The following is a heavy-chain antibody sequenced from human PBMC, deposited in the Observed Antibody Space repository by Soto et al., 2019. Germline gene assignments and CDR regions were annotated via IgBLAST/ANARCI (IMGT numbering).Heavy chain of an antibody. Sequence: FETLRLTNTVLCGTSRNYYWRRIRKPPGKGLEWIGYIYFSGGTNYNPSLKSRVTISVDTSKNQFSLKLSSVTAADTAVYYSARESKSWYGSVWDYWAQAILVTVPS. CDR1: CGTSRNYY. J-gene: IGHJ4*01. CDR2: IYFSGGT. V-gene: IGHV4-59*12. CDR3: ARESKSWYGSVWDY. D-gene: IGHD6-13*01.